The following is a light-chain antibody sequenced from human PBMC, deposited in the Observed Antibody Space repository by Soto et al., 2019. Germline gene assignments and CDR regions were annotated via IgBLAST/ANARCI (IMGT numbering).Light chain of an antibody. CDR1: TSDVGSFDY. J-gene: IGLJ7*01. Sequence: QSVLTQPHSMSGSPGQSVTISCSGTTSDVGSFDYVSWYQRHPGKAPKLILFNVSERPSGVPDRFSGSKSGNTASLTISGLQAEDGAEYFCCSYAGIYVVFGGGTQLTVL. CDR2: NVS. V-gene: IGLV2-11*01. CDR3: CSYAGIYVV.